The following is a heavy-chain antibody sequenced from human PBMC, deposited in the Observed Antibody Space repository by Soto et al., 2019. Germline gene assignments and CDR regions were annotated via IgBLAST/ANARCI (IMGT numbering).Heavy chain of an antibody. D-gene: IGHD6-13*01. CDR2: ISGSGGST. J-gene: IGHJ4*02. CDR1: GFTFSSYA. CDR3: AKVAGLKIRRIAAAGVHFDY. Sequence: GWSLRLSCAASGFTFSSYAMSWVRQAPGKGLEWVSAISGSGGSTYYADSVKGRFTISRDNSKNTLYLQMNSLRAEDTAVYYCAKVAGLKIRRIAAAGVHFDYWGQGTLVTVSS. V-gene: IGHV3-23*01.